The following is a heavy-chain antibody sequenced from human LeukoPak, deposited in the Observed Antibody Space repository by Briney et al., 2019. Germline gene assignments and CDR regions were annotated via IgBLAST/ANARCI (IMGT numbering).Heavy chain of an antibody. Sequence: ASVKVSCKASGYTFTGYYMHWVRQAPGQGLEWMGWINPNSGSTNYAQKFQGRVTMTRDTSISTAYMELSRLRSDDTAVYYCARVKGGIVVVVAATYDAFDIWGQGTMVTVSS. J-gene: IGHJ3*02. CDR2: INPNSGST. V-gene: IGHV1-2*02. CDR3: ARVKGGIVVVVAATYDAFDI. D-gene: IGHD2-15*01. CDR1: GYTFTGYY.